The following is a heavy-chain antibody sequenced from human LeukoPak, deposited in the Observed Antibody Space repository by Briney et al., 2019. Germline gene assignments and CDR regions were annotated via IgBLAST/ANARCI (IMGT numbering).Heavy chain of an antibody. CDR2: MSSNGGTT. CDR3: ARVGDVGPFDY. D-gene: IGHD1-26*01. J-gene: IGHJ4*02. V-gene: IGHV3-64*01. Sequence: GGSLRLSCAASGSPLGSFAMHGARQPPGRGREYVSAMSSNGGTTDYANSVKGRFTISRDNSKNTLYLQMGSLRAEDMAVYYCARVGDVGPFDYWGQGTLVTVSS. CDR1: GSPLGSFA.